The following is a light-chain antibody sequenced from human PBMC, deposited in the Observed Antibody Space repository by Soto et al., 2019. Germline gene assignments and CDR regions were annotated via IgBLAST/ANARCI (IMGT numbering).Light chain of an antibody. CDR1: QSVSNN. CDR2: GAS. J-gene: IGKJ1*01. V-gene: IGKV3-15*01. CDR3: QQYNNWPRT. Sequence: EIVMTQSPATLSLSPGERATLSCRASQSVSNNLAWYEQKPGQAPRPLIHGASTRATGIPARFSGSGSGTEFTLTISSLQSEDFAIYYCQQYNNWPRTFGQGTKVDSK.